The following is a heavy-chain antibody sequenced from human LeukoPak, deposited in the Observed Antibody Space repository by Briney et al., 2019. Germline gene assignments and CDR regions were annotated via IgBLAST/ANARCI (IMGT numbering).Heavy chain of an antibody. CDR3: ARGLGAYCSGGSCTFDN. D-gene: IGHD2-15*01. V-gene: IGHV3-21*06. CDR2: ISSSSSYI. J-gene: IGHJ4*02. Sequence: GGSLRLSCSASEFTFSIYSMNWVRQSPGKGLEWVSSISSSSSYIYYPDSVKGRFTISRDNAKNRLYLQMNSLRAEDTAVYYCARGLGAYCSGGSCTFDNWGQGTLVTVSS. CDR1: EFTFSIYS.